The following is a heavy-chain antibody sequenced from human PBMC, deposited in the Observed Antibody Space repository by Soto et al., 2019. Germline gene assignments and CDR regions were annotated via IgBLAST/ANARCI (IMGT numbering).Heavy chain of an antibody. J-gene: IGHJ6*02. CDR3: AGCASISCTVSFHQNGLAV. V-gene: IGHV1-3*01. Sequence: GASVKVSCKASGYSFSSHAIHWVRQAPGQRPEWMGWIHAGNGNTKYSQKFQGRVTITRDTSASTAYVELSSLMSEDTAVYYCAGCASISCTVSFHQNGLAVWGLGTTVPVSS. CDR2: IHAGNGNT. CDR1: GYSFSSHA. D-gene: IGHD2-8*01.